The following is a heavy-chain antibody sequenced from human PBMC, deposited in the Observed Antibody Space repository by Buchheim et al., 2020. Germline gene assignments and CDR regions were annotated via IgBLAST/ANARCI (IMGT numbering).Heavy chain of an antibody. V-gene: IGHV3-30*18. Sequence: QVQLVESGGGVVQPGRSLRLSCAASGFTFSSYGMHWVRQAPGKGLEWVAVISYDGSNKYYADSVKGRFTIPRDNSKNTLYLQMNSLRAEDTAVYYCAKDWTRYRTIFGSPDIWGQGT. CDR3: AKDWTRYRTIFGSPDI. J-gene: IGHJ3*02. CDR2: ISYDGSNK. CDR1: GFTFSSYG. D-gene: IGHD3-3*01.